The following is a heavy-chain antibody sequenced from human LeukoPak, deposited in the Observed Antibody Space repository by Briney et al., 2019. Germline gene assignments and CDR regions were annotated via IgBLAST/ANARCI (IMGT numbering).Heavy chain of an antibody. CDR1: GYTFTSYY. D-gene: IGHD3-9*01. V-gene: IGHV1-46*03. Sequence: ASVKVSCKASGYTFTSYYMHWVRQAPGQGLEWMGIINPSGGSTSYAQKFQGRVTITRDTSTSTVYMELSSLRSEDTAVYYCARPAELRYFDWLPQTPYFDYWGQGTLVTVSS. CDR2: INPSGGST. J-gene: IGHJ4*02. CDR3: ARPAELRYFDWLPQTPYFDY.